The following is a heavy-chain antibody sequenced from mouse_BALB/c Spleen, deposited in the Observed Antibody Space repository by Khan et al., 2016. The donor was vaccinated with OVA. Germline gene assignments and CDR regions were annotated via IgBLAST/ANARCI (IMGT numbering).Heavy chain of an antibody. CDR1: GSSSTSYG. D-gene: IGHD2-2*01. Sequence: QVQLKESGPGLVAPSQSLSITCTVSGSSSTSYGVSWARQTPGKGLDWLGVIWSDGNTNYHSSLKSRLTITKDNSKSQVLLKLNSLQTDDTATYYCAIIFYGYDWFAYGGQGTLVTVSA. CDR2: IWSDGNT. CDR3: AIIFYGYDWFAY. J-gene: IGHJ3*01. V-gene: IGHV2-3*01.